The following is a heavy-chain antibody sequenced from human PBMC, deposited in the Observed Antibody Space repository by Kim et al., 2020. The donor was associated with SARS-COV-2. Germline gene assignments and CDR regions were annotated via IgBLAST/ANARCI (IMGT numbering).Heavy chain of an antibody. D-gene: IGHD3-10*01. CDR2: IIPIFGTT. CDR1: GGTLNNYD. V-gene: IGHV1-69*13. Sequence: SVKVSCKASGGTLNNYDINWVRQAPGQGLEWVGSIIPIFGTTKYGHKFQGRITITADESTSTVYMGLSSLRSEDTAVYYCARDLDYYGSGTYTYALAVGGQGPPVTVSS. J-gene: IGHJ6*02. CDR3: ARDLDYYGSGTYTYALAV.